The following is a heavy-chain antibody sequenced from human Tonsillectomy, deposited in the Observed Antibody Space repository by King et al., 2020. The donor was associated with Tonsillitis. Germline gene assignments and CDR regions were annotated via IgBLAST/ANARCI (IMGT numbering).Heavy chain of an antibody. J-gene: IGHJ4*02. Sequence: VQLQQWGAGLLKPSETLSLTCAVYGGSFSGYYWSWIRQPPGKGLEWIGEINQSGSTNYNASIKSRVTISVDTSKNQFSLKLSSVTAADTAVYYCARADYYDSSGYYLLDYWGQGTLVTVSS. CDR2: INQSGST. V-gene: IGHV4-34*01. CDR1: GGSFSGYY. D-gene: IGHD3-22*01. CDR3: ARADYYDSSGYYLLDY.